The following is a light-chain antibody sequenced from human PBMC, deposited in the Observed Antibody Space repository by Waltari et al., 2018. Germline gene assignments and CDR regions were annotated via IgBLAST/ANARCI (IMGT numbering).Light chain of an antibody. CDR3: NSYTGSATLV. CDR1: SRDVGEYNY. CDR2: DVS. J-gene: IGLJ3*02. V-gene: IGLV2-14*03. Sequence: QSALTQPASVSGSPGQSITISCTGTSRDVGEYNYVSWYQPPPGKAPQLMIYDVSNRPSGVSDRFAGSKSGNTASLTISGLQGEDEADYYCNSYTGSATLVFGGGTKLTVL.